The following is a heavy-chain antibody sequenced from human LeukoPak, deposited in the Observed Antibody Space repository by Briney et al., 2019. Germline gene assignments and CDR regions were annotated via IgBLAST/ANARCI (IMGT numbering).Heavy chain of an antibody. V-gene: IGHV3-20*04. J-gene: IGHJ4*02. CDR3: ARESPPYCSGGSCYYFDY. Sequence: GGSLRLSCAASGFTFDDYGMSWVRQAPGKGLEWVSGINWNGGSTGYADSVKGRSTISRDNAKNSLYLQMNSLRAEDTALYYCARESPPYCSGGSCYYFDYWGQGTLVTVSS. D-gene: IGHD2-15*01. CDR2: INWNGGST. CDR1: GFTFDDYG.